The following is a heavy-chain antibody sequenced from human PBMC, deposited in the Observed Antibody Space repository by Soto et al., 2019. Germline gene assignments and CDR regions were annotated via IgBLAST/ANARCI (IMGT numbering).Heavy chain of an antibody. D-gene: IGHD6-13*01. CDR3: ASSPAYGSSWYGIPPDLSHGMDV. CDR2: INPRGGIT. J-gene: IGHJ6*02. V-gene: IGHV1-46*01. Sequence: ASVKVSCKASGYTFTSYYIHWVLQAPGQGLEWMGIINPRGGITTYAQKFQGRLTMTGDTSTSTVYMELSSLTSEDTAMYHCASSPAYGSSWYGIPPDLSHGMDVWGQGTTVTVSS. CDR1: GYTFTSYY.